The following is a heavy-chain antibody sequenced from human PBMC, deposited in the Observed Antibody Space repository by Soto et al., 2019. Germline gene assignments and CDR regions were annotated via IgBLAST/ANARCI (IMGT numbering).Heavy chain of an antibody. CDR1: GGTFSSYR. Sequence: KVSCKASGGTFSSYRINWVRQAPGQGLEWVGGIVPIYRTADYAQKFQGRVTITADESARTAYMELRSLKSQDTAVYYCARDSGAKLSSSWGQGTLVTVSS. CDR2: IVPIYRTA. CDR3: ARDSGAKLSSS. V-gene: IGHV1-69*01. J-gene: IGHJ4*02. D-gene: IGHD6-13*01.